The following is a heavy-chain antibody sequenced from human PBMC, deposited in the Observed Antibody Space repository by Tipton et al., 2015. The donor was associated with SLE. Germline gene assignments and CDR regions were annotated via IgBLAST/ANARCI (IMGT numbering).Heavy chain of an antibody. V-gene: IGHV4-61*01. Sequence: TLSLTCTVSGDSLRSSYYWSWIRQPPGKGLEWVGYIHNSGNTHYSPSLKSRVTMSVDTSKNQFSLRLNSVTAADTAVYYCARCDFWLYQMDVWGKGTTVTVSS. D-gene: IGHD3-3*01. J-gene: IGHJ6*03. CDR2: IHNSGNT. CDR1: GDSLRSSYY. CDR3: ARCDFWLYQMDV.